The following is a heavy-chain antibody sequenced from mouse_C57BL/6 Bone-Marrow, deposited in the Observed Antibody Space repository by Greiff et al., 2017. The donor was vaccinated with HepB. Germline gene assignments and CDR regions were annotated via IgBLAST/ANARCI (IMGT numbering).Heavy chain of an antibody. Sequence: EVMLVESGGGLVQPGGSLKLSCAASGFTFSDYGMAWVRQAPRKGPEWVAFISNLAYSIYYADTVTGRFTISRENAKNTLYLEMSSLRSEDTAMYYCARQGSNFWFAYWGQGTLVTVSA. CDR1: GFTFSDYG. V-gene: IGHV5-15*01. CDR2: ISNLAYSI. D-gene: IGHD2-5*01. J-gene: IGHJ3*01. CDR3: ARQGSNFWFAY.